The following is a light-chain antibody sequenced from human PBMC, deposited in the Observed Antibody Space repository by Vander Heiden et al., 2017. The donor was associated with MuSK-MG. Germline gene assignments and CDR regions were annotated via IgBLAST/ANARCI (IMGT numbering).Light chain of an antibody. J-gene: IGKJ4*01. Sequence: EIVLTQSPATLSLSPGERATLSCRASQSVSSYLAWYQQKPGQAPRLLIYDASNRATGIKARFSGSGYGTDFTLTISSLEPEDFAVNYCQQRGYGPPVLTFGCGTKVEIK. CDR1: QSVSSY. CDR2: DAS. V-gene: IGKV3-11*01. CDR3: QQRGYGPPVLT.